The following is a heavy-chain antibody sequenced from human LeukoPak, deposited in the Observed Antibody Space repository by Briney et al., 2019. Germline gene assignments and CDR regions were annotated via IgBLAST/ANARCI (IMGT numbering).Heavy chain of an antibody. Sequence: PGGSLRLSCAASGFIFDDYAMHWVRQAPGEGLEWISLFRGDGHSTYYADSVKGRFTISRDNSKNSLYLQMNSLRTEDTALYYCAKDRSYSGRSNAGGFDYWGQGTLVTVSS. D-gene: IGHD1-26*01. CDR3: AKDRSYSGRSNAGGFDY. J-gene: IGHJ4*02. CDR1: GFIFDDYA. CDR2: FRGDGHST. V-gene: IGHV3-43*02.